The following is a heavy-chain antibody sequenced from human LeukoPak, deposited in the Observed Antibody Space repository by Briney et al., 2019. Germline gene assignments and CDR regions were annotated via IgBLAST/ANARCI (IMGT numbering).Heavy chain of an antibody. Sequence: GGSLRLSCTVSGFTVSSSSMSWVRQAPGKGLEWVSFIYSDNTHYSDSVKGRFTISRDNSKNTLYLQMNSLRAEDTAVYYCARLAGAYSHPYDYWGQGTLVTVSS. V-gene: IGHV3-53*01. J-gene: IGHJ4*02. CDR3: ARLAGAYSHPYDY. CDR2: IYSDNT. D-gene: IGHD4/OR15-4a*01. CDR1: GFTVSSSS.